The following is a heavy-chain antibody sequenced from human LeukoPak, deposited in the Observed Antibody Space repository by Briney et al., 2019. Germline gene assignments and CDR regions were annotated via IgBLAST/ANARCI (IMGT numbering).Heavy chain of an antibody. D-gene: IGHD6-19*01. CDR1: GGSISSYY. V-gene: IGHV4-4*07. CDR3: ARKAVAGTYFDY. Sequence: SETLSLTCTVSGGSISSYYWSWIRQSAGKGLEWIGRIYTSGSTNYNPSLKSRVTMSVDTSKNQFSLKLSSVTAADTAVYYCARKAVAGTYFDYWGQGTLVTVSS. CDR2: IYTSGST. J-gene: IGHJ4*02.